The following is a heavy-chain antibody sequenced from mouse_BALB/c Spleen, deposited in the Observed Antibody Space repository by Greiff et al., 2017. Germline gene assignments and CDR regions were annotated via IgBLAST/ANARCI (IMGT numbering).Heavy chain of an antibody. J-gene: IGHJ4*01. D-gene: IGHD3-1*01. CDR2: INPGSGGT. V-gene: IGHV1-54*01. CDR1: GYAFTNYL. CDR3: ARSGYEPYYYAMDY. Sequence: VQLQQSGAELVRPGTSVKVSCKASGYAFTNYLIEWVKQRPGQGLEWIGVINPGSGGTNYNEKFKGKATLTADKSSSTAYMQLSSLTSDDSAVYFCARSGYEPYYYAMDYWGQGTTLTVSS.